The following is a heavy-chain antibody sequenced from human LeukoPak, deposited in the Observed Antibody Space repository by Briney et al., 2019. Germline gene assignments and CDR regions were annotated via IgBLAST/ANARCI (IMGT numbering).Heavy chain of an antibody. Sequence: PSETLSLTCAVYGGSFSGYYWSWIRQPPGKGLEWIGEINHSGSTNYNPSLKSRVTISVDTSKNQFSLKLSSVTAADTAVYYCARRTTTKGAFDIWGQGTVVIVSS. D-gene: IGHD4-17*01. CDR2: INHSGST. J-gene: IGHJ3*02. CDR3: ARRTTTKGAFDI. V-gene: IGHV4-34*01. CDR1: GGSFSGYY.